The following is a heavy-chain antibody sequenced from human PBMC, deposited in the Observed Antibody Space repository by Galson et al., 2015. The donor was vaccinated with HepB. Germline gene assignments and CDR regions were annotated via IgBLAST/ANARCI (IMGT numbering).Heavy chain of an antibody. Sequence: SETLSLTCAVYGGSFSGYYWSWIRQPPGKGLEWIGEINHSGSTNYNPSLKSRVTISVDTSKNQFSLKLSSVTAADTAVYYCARGLHCSSTSCYAGGDYWGQGTLVTVSS. CDR1: GGSFSGYY. CDR3: ARGLHCSSTSCYAGGDY. V-gene: IGHV4-34*01. D-gene: IGHD2-2*01. J-gene: IGHJ4*02. CDR2: INHSGST.